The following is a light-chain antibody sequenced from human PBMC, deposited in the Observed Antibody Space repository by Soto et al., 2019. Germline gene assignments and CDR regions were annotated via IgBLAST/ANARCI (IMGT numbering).Light chain of an antibody. CDR3: QQSFSIPYI. V-gene: IGKV1-39*01. Sequence: DIQMTQSPSSLSAFAGDRVTITCRASQSISSNLNWYQQKPGKAPKLLIYSASSLQSGVPSRFSGSGSGTYFTLTITSLQTEDFETYYGQQSFSIPYIFGQGTKLYIK. CDR1: QSISSN. J-gene: IGKJ2*01. CDR2: SAS.